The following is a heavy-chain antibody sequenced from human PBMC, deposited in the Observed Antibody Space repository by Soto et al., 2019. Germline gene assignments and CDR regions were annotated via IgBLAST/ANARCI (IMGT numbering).Heavy chain of an antibody. Sequence: ASVKVSCKASGYTFTGYYMHWVRQAPGQGLEWMGWINPNSGGTNYAQKFQGWVTMTRDTSISTAYMELSRLRSDDTAVYYCARDPYTSSSGYYYGMDVWGQGTTVTVSS. CDR3: ARDPYTSSSGYYYGMDV. J-gene: IGHJ6*02. V-gene: IGHV1-2*04. CDR2: INPNSGGT. D-gene: IGHD6-13*01. CDR1: GYTFTGYY.